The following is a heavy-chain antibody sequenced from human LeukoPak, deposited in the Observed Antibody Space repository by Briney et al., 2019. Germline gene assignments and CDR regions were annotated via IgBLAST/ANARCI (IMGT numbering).Heavy chain of an antibody. CDR1: GFTFSAYW. D-gene: IGHD3-10*01. Sequence: PGGSLRLSCAVPGFTFSAYWMRWVRQAPGKGLEWVAAINKDATEERYLASVKGRFTISRDNAKKSVSLQMTSLGAEDTAVYYCATYTQCFGTPGTDYWGLGTLVTVSS. J-gene: IGHJ4*02. CDR3: ATYTQCFGTPGTDY. V-gene: IGHV3-7*01. CDR2: INKDATEE.